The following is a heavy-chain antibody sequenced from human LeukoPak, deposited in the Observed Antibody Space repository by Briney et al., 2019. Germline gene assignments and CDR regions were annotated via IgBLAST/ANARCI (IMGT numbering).Heavy chain of an antibody. CDR1: GYNFISYY. J-gene: IGHJ3*02. V-gene: IGHV1-46*01. CDR3: ARVGVFGPFDI. CDR2: INPSGGST. D-gene: IGHD3-16*01. Sequence: GASVEVSCKASGYNFISYYMHWVRQAPGQGLEWMGIINPSGGSTTYAQKFQGRVTMTRDTSTSTVYMELSSLRSEDTAVYYCARVGVFGPFDIWAKGQWSPSLQ.